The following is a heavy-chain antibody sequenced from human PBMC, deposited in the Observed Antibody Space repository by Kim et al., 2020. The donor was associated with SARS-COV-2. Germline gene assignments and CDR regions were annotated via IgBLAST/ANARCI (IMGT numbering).Heavy chain of an antibody. CDR1: GFTFSTYD. D-gene: IGHD3-16*01. CDR3: VRDRMGGAFDM. J-gene: IGHJ3*02. Sequence: GGSLRLSCATSGFTFSTYDWNWVGRAPGKGLEWVSFITKTITTIDYANSVKGRFTISRENAKNSLYLQMNSLRDEDTALYYCVRDRMGGAFDMWGQGTMVTVSS. V-gene: IGHV3-48*02. CDR2: ITKTITTI.